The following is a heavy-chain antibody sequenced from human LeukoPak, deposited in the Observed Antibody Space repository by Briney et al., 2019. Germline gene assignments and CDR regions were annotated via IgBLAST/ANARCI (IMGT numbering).Heavy chain of an antibody. D-gene: IGHD6-6*01. CDR2: IKQDGSEK. CDR1: GFTFSSYA. J-gene: IGHJ4*02. CDR3: ARVQAARLDY. V-gene: IGHV3-7*01. Sequence: GGSLRLSCAVSGFTFSSYAMNWVRQAPGKGLEWVANIKQDGSEKYYVDSVKGRFTISRDNAKNSLYLQMNSLRAEDTAVYYCARVQAARLDYWGQGTLVTVSS.